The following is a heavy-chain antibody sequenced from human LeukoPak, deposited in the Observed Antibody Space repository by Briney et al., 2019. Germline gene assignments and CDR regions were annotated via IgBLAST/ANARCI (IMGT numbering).Heavy chain of an antibody. CDR3: GVLRFLFDP. CDR2: INSDGSST. D-gene: IGHD3-3*01. V-gene: IGHV3-74*01. CDR1: GFTFSSSA. J-gene: IGHJ5*02. Sequence: PGGSLRLSCAASGFTFSSSAMSWVRQAPGKGLVWVSRINSDGSSTSYADSVKGRFTISRDNAKNTLYLQMNSLRAEDTAVYYCGVLRFLFDPWGQGTLVTVSS.